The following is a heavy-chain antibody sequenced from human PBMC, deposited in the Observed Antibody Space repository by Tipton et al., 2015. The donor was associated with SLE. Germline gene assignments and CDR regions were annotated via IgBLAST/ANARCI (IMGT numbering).Heavy chain of an antibody. D-gene: IGHD6-13*01. CDR1: GGSISSSSYY. V-gene: IGHV4-39*07. J-gene: IGHJ4*02. Sequence: TLSLTCTVSGGSISSSSYYWGWIRQSPVKGLEWIGSMYYSGSTYYNPSLKSRVIISVDTSKNQFSLKLSSVTAADTAVYYCARDRPLSFYSSSWAPDDYCGQGTLITVSS. CDR3: ARDRPLSFYSSSWAPDDY. CDR2: MYYSGST.